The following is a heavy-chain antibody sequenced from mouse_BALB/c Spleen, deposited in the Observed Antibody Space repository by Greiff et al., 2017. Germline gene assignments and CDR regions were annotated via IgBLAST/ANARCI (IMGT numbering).Heavy chain of an antibody. J-gene: IGHJ4*01. CDR1: GYSITSDYA. D-gene: IGHD2-4*01. CDR3: ARGGDYDGAMDY. V-gene: IGHV3-2*02. Sequence: EVKLVESGPGLVKPSQSLSLTCTVTGYSITSDYAWNWIRQFPGNKLEWMGYISYSGSTSYNPSLKSRISITRDTSKNQFFLQLNSVTTEDTATYYCARGGDYDGAMDYWGQGTSVTVSS. CDR2: ISYSGST.